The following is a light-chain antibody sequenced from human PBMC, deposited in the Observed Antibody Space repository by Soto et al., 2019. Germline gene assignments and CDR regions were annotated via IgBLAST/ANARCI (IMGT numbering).Light chain of an antibody. Sequence: DIQMTQSPSTLSASVGDKVTITCRASQSINTNLNWYQQKPGKAPKLLIYAASSLQSGVPSRFSGSGSGTDFTLTISSLQPEDVGTYYCQKYNSAPLTFGGGTKVDI. CDR3: QKYNSAPLT. V-gene: IGKV1-39*01. CDR2: AAS. CDR1: QSINTN. J-gene: IGKJ4*01.